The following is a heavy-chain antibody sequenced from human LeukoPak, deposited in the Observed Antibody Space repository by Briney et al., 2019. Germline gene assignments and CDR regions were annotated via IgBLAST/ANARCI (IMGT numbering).Heavy chain of an antibody. CDR2: TSSGSTI. J-gene: IGHJ4*02. D-gene: IGHD6-19*01. CDR3: ARESIAVAGAPFAY. Sequence: AGGSLRLSCAASGFTFSSYEMNWVRQAPGKGLEWVSYTSSGSTIYDADSVKGRFTISRDNAKNSLYLQMNSLRAEDTAVYYCARESIAVAGAPFAYWGQGTLVTVS. CDR1: GFTFSSYE. V-gene: IGHV3-48*03.